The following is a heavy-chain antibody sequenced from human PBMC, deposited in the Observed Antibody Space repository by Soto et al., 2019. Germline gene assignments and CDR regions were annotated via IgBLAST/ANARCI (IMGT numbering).Heavy chain of an antibody. Sequence: SETLSLTCTVSGDSSVSSSSYYWGWIRQPPGKGLEWIGSIYYTGNTFYSPSFRSRPTISVDTSKSQFSMKLRSVTAADTATYYCASEVSSTDGMDVWGQGTTVTVSS. J-gene: IGHJ6*02. D-gene: IGHD2-15*01. CDR2: IYYTGNT. V-gene: IGHV4-39*01. CDR3: ASEVSSTDGMDV. CDR1: GDSSVSSSSYY.